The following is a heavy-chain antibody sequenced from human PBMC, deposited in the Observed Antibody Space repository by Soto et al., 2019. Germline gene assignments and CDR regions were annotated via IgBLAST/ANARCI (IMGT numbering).Heavy chain of an antibody. CDR2: INTDGSTT. J-gene: IGHJ4*02. CDR1: GFTLSNYW. D-gene: IGHD5-12*01. Sequence: EVQLVESGGVSVQPGGSLRLSCTASGFTLSNYWMHWVRQAPGKGLVWVSRINTDGSTTTYADSVKGRFTISRDNGKNTLYLQMNSLRDEDTAVYYCVRIRRGDGYTFGYWGQGTLVTVSS. V-gene: IGHV3-74*01. CDR3: VRIRRGDGYTFGY.